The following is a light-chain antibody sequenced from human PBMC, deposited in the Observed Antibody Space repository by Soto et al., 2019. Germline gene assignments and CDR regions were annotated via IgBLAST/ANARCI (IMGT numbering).Light chain of an antibody. CDR1: TSNIGSNT. Sequence: QSVLTQPPSASGTPGQRVTISCSGGTSNIGSNTVNWYQQLPGTAPKLLISNNVERPSGVPDRFSGSRSGTSASLTISGLQSEDEADYYCAAWDDRLNGHYVFGTGTKVTVL. J-gene: IGLJ1*01. V-gene: IGLV1-44*01. CDR2: NNV. CDR3: AAWDDRLNGHYV.